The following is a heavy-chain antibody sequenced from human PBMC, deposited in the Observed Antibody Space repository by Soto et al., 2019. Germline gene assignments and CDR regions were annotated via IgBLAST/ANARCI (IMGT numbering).Heavy chain of an antibody. Sequence: NPSETLSLTCAVYGGSFSGYHWSWIRQPPGKGLEWIGEINHSGSTNYNPSLKSRVTISLDTSKNQFFLKLSSVTAADTAVYYCARGRAGTYYYYGMDVWGQGTTVTVSS. V-gene: IGHV4-34*01. CDR2: INHSGST. CDR3: ARGRAGTYYYYGMDV. J-gene: IGHJ6*02. D-gene: IGHD1-1*01. CDR1: GGSFSGYH.